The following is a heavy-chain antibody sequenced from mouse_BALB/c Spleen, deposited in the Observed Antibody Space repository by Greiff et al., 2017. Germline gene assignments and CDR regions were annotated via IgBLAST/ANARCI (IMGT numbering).Heavy chain of an antibody. J-gene: IGHJ1*01. D-gene: IGHD2-4*01. CDR3: ARFDYGWYFDV. CDR2: INPYNDGT. V-gene: IGHV1-14*01. CDR1: GYTFTSYV. Sequence: EVQRVESGPELVKPGASVKMSCKASGYTFTSYVMHWVKQKPGQGLEWIGYINPYNDGTKYNEKFKGKATLTSDKSSSTAYMELSSLTSEDSAVYYCARFDYGWYFDVWGAGTTVTVSS.